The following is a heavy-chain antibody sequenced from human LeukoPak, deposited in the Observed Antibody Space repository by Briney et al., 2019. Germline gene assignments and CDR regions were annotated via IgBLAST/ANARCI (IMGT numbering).Heavy chain of an antibody. CDR2: ISGSGGST. CDR3: AKEYSYEDAFDI. J-gene: IGHJ3*02. Sequence: SGGSLRLSCAASGFTFSSYAMSWVRQAPGKGLEWVSAISGSGGSTYYADSVKGRFTVSRDNSKNTLYLQMNSLRAEDTAVYYCAKEYSYEDAFDIWGQGTMVTVSS. V-gene: IGHV3-23*01. CDR1: GFTFSSYA. D-gene: IGHD5-18*01.